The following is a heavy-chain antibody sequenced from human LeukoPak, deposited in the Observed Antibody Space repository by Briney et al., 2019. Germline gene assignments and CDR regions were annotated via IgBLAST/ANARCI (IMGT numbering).Heavy chain of an antibody. CDR3: ARGDYGDYSRWYFDL. CDR1: GDSISSGGYY. CDR2: IYYSGGT. D-gene: IGHD4-17*01. V-gene: IGHV4-61*08. J-gene: IGHJ2*01. Sequence: SETLSLTCTVSGDSISSGGYYWSWIRQPPGKGLEWIGYIYYSGGTNYNPSLKSRVTISVDTSKNQFSLKLSSVTAADTAVYYCARGDYGDYSRWYFDLWGRGTLVTVSS.